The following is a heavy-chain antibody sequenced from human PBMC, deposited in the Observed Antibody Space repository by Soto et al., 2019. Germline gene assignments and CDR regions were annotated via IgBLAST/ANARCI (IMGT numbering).Heavy chain of an antibody. V-gene: IGHV3-23*01. CDR2: ISGSFGAT. Sequence: EVQLLESGGGLVQPGGSLRLSCAASGFTLSSYAMSWVRQAPGKGLEWVSVISGSFGATHYADSVKGRFTISRDNSKNTLYMQMNSLRAEDTAVYYCAKPSISGYSPPFDNWGQGTLVTVSS. CDR3: AKPSISGYSPPFDN. J-gene: IGHJ4*02. D-gene: IGHD3-22*01. CDR1: GFTLSSYA.